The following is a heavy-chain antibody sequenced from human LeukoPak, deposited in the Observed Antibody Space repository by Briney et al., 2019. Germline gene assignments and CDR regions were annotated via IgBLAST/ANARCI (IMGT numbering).Heavy chain of an antibody. V-gene: IGHV3-30*18. CDR1: GFTFSSYG. CDR3: AKIPRRDGYISHYYYYGMDV. J-gene: IGHJ6*02. Sequence: GRSLRLSCAASGFTFSSYGLHWVRQAPGKGLQWVAVILYDGSNKFYADSVKGRFTISRDNSKNTLYLQMDSLRAEDTAVYYCAKIPRRDGYISHYYYYGMDVWGQGTTVTVSS. CDR2: ILYDGSNK. D-gene: IGHD5-24*01.